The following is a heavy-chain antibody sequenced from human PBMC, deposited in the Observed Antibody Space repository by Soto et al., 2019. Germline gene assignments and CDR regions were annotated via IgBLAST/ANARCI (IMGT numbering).Heavy chain of an antibody. V-gene: IGHV3-7*01. CDR1: GFTFSSYW. Sequence: EVQLVESGGGLVQPGGSLRLSCAASGFTFSSYWMSWVRQAPGKGLEWVANIKQDGSEKYYVDSVKGRFTISRDNAKNSLYLQMNSLRAADTAVYYCASQSTYDFWSGYSPDAGGDYWGQGTLVTVSS. J-gene: IGHJ4*02. CDR3: ASQSTYDFWSGYSPDAGGDY. CDR2: IKQDGSEK. D-gene: IGHD3-3*01.